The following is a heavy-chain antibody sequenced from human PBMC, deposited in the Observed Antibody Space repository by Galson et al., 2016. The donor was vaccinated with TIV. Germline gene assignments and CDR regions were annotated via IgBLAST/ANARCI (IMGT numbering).Heavy chain of an antibody. CDR1: GFSLSTSGVA. CDR3: AHRRSVASAVLDAFDI. J-gene: IGHJ3*02. CDR2: IYWDDDK. V-gene: IGHV2-5*02. D-gene: IGHD2-2*01. Sequence: PALVKPTQTLTLTCTFSGFSLSTSGVAVGWIRQPPGKALEWLALIYWDDDKRYRPSLKGRLTITKDTPKNQVLLTVTNLDPEDTATYYCAHRRSVASAVLDAFDIWGPGTVVTVSS.